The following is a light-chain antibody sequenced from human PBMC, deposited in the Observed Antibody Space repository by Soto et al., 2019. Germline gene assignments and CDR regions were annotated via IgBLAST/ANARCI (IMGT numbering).Light chain of an antibody. CDR3: QQRHMWPIT. V-gene: IGKV3-15*01. J-gene: IGKJ5*01. CDR1: ERVSTN. CDR2: SAS. Sequence: DIVMTQSPLTLSVSPGESATLSCRASERVSTNLAWYQQTPGQAPRLLIYSASRRPTDIPVRFSGSGSGAEFTLTISSLEPEDSAVYYCQQRHMWPITFGQGTRLEIK.